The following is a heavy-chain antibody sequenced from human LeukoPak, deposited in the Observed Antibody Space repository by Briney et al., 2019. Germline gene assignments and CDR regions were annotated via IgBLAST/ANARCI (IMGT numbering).Heavy chain of an antibody. CDR2: IKQDECEK. D-gene: IGHD6-13*01. J-gene: IGHJ4*02. CDR3: ARELRPDPYSASWYNY. CDR1: GFTFSSYW. V-gene: IGHV3-7*01. Sequence: GGSLRLSCAASGFTFSSYWMSWVRQAPGKGLEWVANIKQDECEKYYVDSVKGRFTISRDNAKDSLYLQMNSLRVEDTAVYYCARELRPDPYSASWYNYWGQGTLVTVSS.